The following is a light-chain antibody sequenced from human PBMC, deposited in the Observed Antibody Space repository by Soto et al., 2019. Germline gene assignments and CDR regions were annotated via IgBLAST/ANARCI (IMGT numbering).Light chain of an antibody. Sequence: DIQLTQSPSFLSASVGDRVTITCRASQGISTSLSWYQQKPGKAPKLLIYTASTFQSGVPSRFSGSGSGTEFTLAISSLRPEDFATYYCQHVNSYPRTFGQGTKVEIK. CDR2: TAS. CDR3: QHVNSYPRT. J-gene: IGKJ1*01. CDR1: QGISTS. V-gene: IGKV1-9*01.